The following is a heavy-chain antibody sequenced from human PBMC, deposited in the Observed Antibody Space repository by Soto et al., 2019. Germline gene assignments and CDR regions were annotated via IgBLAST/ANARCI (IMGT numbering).Heavy chain of an antibody. D-gene: IGHD3-22*01. J-gene: IGHJ5*02. V-gene: IGHV4-31*02. Sequence: KGLEWIGYIYYSGSTYYNPSLKSRVTISVDTSKNQFSLKLSSVTAADTAVYYCSRLGYYDSSGYSLDPWGQGTLVTVSS. CDR2: IYYSGST. CDR3: SRLGYYDSSGYSLDP.